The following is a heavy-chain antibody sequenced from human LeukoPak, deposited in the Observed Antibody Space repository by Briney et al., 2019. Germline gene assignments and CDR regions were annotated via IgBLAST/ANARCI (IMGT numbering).Heavy chain of an antibody. J-gene: IGHJ4*02. CDR2: LWYDGSNK. V-gene: IGHV3-33*01. CDR1: GFIFSTYG. Sequence: PGRSLRLSCAASGFIFSTYGMHWVRQAPGKGLEWVAILWYDGSNKDYADSVKGRFTVSRDNSKNTLYLQMNSLRAEDTAVYYCARDAEEVGLYYDTSRYSAMDYWGQGTLVTVSS. CDR3: ARDAEEVGLYYDTSRYSAMDY. D-gene: IGHD3-22*01.